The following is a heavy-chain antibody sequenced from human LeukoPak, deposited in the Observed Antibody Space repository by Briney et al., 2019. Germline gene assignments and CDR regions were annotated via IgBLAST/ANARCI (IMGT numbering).Heavy chain of an antibody. Sequence: GGSLRLSCAASGFTFSSYAMHWVRQAPGKGLEWVAVISYDGSNKYYADSVKGRFTISRDNSKNTLYLQMNSLRAEDTAVYYCARDQLNSGSYYGYYYGMDVWGQGTTVTVSS. J-gene: IGHJ6*02. CDR1: GFTFSSYA. D-gene: IGHD1-26*01. CDR3: ARDQLNSGSYYGYYYGMDV. CDR2: ISYDGSNK. V-gene: IGHV3-30*04.